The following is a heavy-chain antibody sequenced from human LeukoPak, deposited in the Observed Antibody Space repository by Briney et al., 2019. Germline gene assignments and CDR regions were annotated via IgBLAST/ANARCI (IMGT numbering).Heavy chain of an antibody. CDR3: ARGYCSGGSCSLVDY. CDR1: GYTFTTYA. Sequence: ASVKVSCKASGYTFTTYAMNWVRQAPGQGLEWMGWINTNTGNPTYAQGFTGRFVFSWDTSVSTAYLQISSLKAEDTAVYYCARGYCSGGSCSLVDYWGQGTLVTVST. J-gene: IGHJ4*02. D-gene: IGHD2-15*01. V-gene: IGHV7-4-1*02. CDR2: INTNTGNP.